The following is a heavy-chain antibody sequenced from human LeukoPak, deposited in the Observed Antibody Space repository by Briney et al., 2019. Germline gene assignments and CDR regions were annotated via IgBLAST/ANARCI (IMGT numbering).Heavy chain of an antibody. CDR3: ARSPPDSFYGYSYGYAAVY. D-gene: IGHD5-18*01. J-gene: IGHJ4*02. Sequence: SVKVSCKASGGTFSSYAISWVRQAPGQGLEWMGGIIPIFGTANYAQKFQGRVTITADKSTSTAYMELSSLRSEDTAVYYCARSPPDSFYGYSYGYAAVYWGQGPLVTVSS. V-gene: IGHV1-69*06. CDR1: GGTFSSYA. CDR2: IIPIFGTA.